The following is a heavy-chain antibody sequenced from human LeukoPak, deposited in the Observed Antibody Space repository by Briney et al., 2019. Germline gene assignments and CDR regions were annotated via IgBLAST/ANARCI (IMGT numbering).Heavy chain of an antibody. CDR1: GYIVTELS. J-gene: IGHJ4*02. CDR3: ATRLQWELLSEFDY. CDR2: FDPEDGET. D-gene: IGHD1-26*01. Sequence: ASVKVSCKVFGYIVTELSIHWVRQAPGKGLEWMGGFDPEDGETIYAQKFQGKVTMTEDASTDTAYMELRSLRSEDTAVYYCATRLQWELLSEFDYWGQGTLVTVSS. V-gene: IGHV1-24*01.